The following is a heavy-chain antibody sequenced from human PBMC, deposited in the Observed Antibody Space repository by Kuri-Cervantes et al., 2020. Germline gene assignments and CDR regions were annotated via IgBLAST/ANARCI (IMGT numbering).Heavy chain of an antibody. CDR3: ARGVGATRDYYYYYYMDV. CDR1: GYTFTSYD. V-gene: IGHV1-8*01. D-gene: IGHD1-26*01. Sequence: ASVKVSCKASGYTFTSYDIYWVRQATGQGLEWMGWMNPNSGNTANAQKFQARLIMTRDTSTSTVYMELSSLRSEDTAVYYCARGVGATRDYYYYYYMDVWGKGTTVTDSS. J-gene: IGHJ6*03. CDR2: MNPNSGNT.